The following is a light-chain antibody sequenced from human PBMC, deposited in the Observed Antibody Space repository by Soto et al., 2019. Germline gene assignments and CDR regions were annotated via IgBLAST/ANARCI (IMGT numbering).Light chain of an antibody. V-gene: IGLV2-8*01. Sequence: QSALTQPPSASGFPGQSVTISCTGTSTDVGAYNYVSWYQQHPGKAPKLVIYEVTKRPSGVPDRFSGSKSGNTASLTVSGLQAEDEADYYCGSHAGNSNLVFGGGTKLTVL. CDR2: EVT. J-gene: IGLJ3*02. CDR1: STDVGAYNY. CDR3: GSHAGNSNLV.